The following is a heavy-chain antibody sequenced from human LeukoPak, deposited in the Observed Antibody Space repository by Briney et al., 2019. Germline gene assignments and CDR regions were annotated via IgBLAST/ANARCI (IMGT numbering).Heavy chain of an antibody. CDR1: GGSFSGYY. Sequence: SETLSLTCAVYGGSFSGYYWSWIRQPPGKGLEWIGEINHSGSTNYNPSLKSRVTISVDTSKNQFSLKLSSVTAADTAVYYCARDRILIAAAGTEGPSDWGQGTMVTVSS. J-gene: IGHJ3*01. CDR3: ARDRILIAAAGTEGPSD. CDR2: INHSGST. V-gene: IGHV4-34*01. D-gene: IGHD6-13*01.